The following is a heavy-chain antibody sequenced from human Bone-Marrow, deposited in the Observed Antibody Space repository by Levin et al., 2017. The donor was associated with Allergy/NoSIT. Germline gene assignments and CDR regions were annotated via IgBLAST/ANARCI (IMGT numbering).Heavy chain of an antibody. J-gene: IGHJ6*02. V-gene: IGHV4-59*01. D-gene: IGHD1-26*01. CDR3: ARWGSSVSYYEYGMDV. Sequence: PSETLSLICTVSNGSISSYYWSWIRQSPGKGLEWIGYINYSGSTNYNPSLKSRVTMSVDTSKNNLSLKLRSVTAADTAVYYCARWGSSVSYYEYGMDVWGQGTTVTVSS. CDR2: INYSGST. CDR1: NGSISSYY.